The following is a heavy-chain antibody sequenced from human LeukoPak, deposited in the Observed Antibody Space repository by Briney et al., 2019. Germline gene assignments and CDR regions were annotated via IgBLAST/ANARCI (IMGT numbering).Heavy chain of an antibody. Sequence: GGSLRLSCAASGFTFSTYSMNWVRQAPGKGLEWVSSISLSSTYIYYADSVKGRFTISRDNAKNSLYLQMSSLRADDTAMYYCARVMSPCSAGACYSDYWGQGTLVTVSS. J-gene: IGHJ4*02. CDR3: ARVMSPCSAGACYSDY. D-gene: IGHD2-15*01. V-gene: IGHV3-21*01. CDR1: GFTFSTYS. CDR2: ISLSSTYI.